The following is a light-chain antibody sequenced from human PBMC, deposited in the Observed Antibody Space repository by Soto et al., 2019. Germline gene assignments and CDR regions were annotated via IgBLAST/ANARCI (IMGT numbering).Light chain of an antibody. CDR2: DAS. CDR3: QQRSNWPPYT. CDR1: QSVSSS. J-gene: IGKJ2*01. Sequence: EIVMTQSPATLSLSPGDRATLSCRASQSVSSSLAWDQQKPGQAPRLLIYDASKRATDIPARFSGSGSGTDFTLTISSLEPEDYAIYYCQQRSNWPPYTFGQGTKLEIK. V-gene: IGKV3-11*01.